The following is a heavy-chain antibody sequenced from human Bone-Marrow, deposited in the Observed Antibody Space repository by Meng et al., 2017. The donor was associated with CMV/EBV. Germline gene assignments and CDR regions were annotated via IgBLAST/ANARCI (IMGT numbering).Heavy chain of an antibody. V-gene: IGHV4-61*01. J-gene: IGHJ4*02. CDR3: ARYYDSSEYYFDY. Sequence: SETLSLTCTVSGGSVSSGSYYWSWIRQPPGKGLEWIGYIYYSGSTNYNPSLKSRVTISVDTSKNQFSLKLSSVTAADTAVYYCARYYDSSEYYFDYWGQGTLATVSS. CDR2: IYYSGST. CDR1: GGSVSSGSYY. D-gene: IGHD3-22*01.